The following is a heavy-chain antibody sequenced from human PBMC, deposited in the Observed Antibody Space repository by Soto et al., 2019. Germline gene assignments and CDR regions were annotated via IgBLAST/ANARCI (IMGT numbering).Heavy chain of an antibody. CDR2: ISAYNGNT. V-gene: IGHV1-18*04. J-gene: IGHJ5*02. Sequence: QVQLVQSGAEVKKPGASVKVSCKASGYTFTSYGISWVRQAPGQGLEWMGWISAYNGNTNYAQKLQGRVTITTDTCTSTAYMELRSLRSADTAVYYCARHDWGSDNWFDPWGQGTLVTVSS. D-gene: IGHD3-9*01. CDR3: ARHDWGSDNWFDP. CDR1: GYTFTSYG.